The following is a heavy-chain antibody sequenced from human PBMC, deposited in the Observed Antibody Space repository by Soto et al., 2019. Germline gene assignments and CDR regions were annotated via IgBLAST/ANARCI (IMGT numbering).Heavy chain of an antibody. CDR3: ARFPFDSNDWTNPRYFDI. V-gene: IGHV4-34*01. D-gene: IGHD3-22*01. J-gene: IGHJ4*02. CDR2: INHSGIT. CDR1: GGSFSDYY. Sequence: SETLSLTCAVYGGSFSDYYWSWIRQSPEKGLEWIGEINHSGITNYSPSLKSRVTMSVDTSKNQFSLKLTSVTAADTALYYCARFPFDSNDWTNPRYFDIWGQGTLVTVSS.